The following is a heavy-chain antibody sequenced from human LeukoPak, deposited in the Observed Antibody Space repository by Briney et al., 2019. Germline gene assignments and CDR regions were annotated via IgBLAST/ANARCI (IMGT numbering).Heavy chain of an antibody. D-gene: IGHD6-13*01. CDR3: ARLVPYSSNWYFDY. Sequence: PSETLSLTCGVSGGSISSSSYYWGWIRQSPGKGLEWIGSMYYSGSTYYNPSLKSRVTISVDTSKNQFSLQLSSVTAADTAVYYCARLVPYSSNWYFDYWGQGTLVTVSS. CDR1: GGSISSSSYY. J-gene: IGHJ4*02. CDR2: MYYSGST. V-gene: IGHV4-39*01.